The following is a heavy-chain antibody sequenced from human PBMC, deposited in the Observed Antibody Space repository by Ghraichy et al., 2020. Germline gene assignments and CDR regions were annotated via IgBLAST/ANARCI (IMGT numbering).Heavy chain of an antibody. CDR2: ITSSSRTK. Sequence: LSLTCVGSGFTFSSYSMNWVRQSPGKGLEWVSYITSSSRTKSYADSVKDRFTISRDNAQNSLYLQMSSLRDEDTAVYYCARGSTVVRFYFYDGMDVWGQGTTVTVSS. J-gene: IGHJ6*02. D-gene: IGHD4-23*01. CDR3: ARGSTVVRFYFYDGMDV. V-gene: IGHV3-48*02. CDR1: GFTFSSYS.